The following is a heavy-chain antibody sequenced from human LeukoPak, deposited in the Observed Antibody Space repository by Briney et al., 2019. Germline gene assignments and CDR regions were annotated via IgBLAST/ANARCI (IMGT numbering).Heavy chain of an antibody. CDR1: GGSFSGYY. Sequence: SETLSLTCAVYGGSFSGYYWSWIRQPPGKGLEWIGEINHSGSTNYNPSLKSRVTISVDTSKNQFSLKLSSVTAADTAVYYCARYCGGDCRTVYGMDVWGQGTTVTVSS. D-gene: IGHD2-21*02. V-gene: IGHV4-34*01. J-gene: IGHJ6*02. CDR3: ARYCGGDCRTVYGMDV. CDR2: INHSGST.